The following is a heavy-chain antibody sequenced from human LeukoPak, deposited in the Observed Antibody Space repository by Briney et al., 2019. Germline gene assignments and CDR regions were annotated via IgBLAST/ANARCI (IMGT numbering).Heavy chain of an antibody. D-gene: IGHD3-3*01. Sequence: SDTLSLTRTVSGGSISSGSYYWRWIRQPAGKGLERSRRIYTSGSTNYNPSLKSRVTISVDTPKNQFSLKLSSVTGAATAVSYCARDSGVAYDFWSGSTPDYYYYYMDASSTGTTVTVSS. CDR1: GGSISSGSYY. V-gene: IGHV4-61*02. CDR2: IYTSGST. CDR3: ARDSGVAYDFWSGSTPDYYYYYMDA. J-gene: IGHJ6*03.